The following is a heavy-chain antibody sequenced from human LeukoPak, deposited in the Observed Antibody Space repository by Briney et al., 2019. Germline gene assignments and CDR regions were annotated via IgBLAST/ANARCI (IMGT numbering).Heavy chain of an antibody. Sequence: TGGSLRLSCAASGFTFSSYAMHWVRQAPGKGLEWVAVISYDGSNKYYADSVEGRFTISRDNSKNTLYLQMNSLRAEDTAVYYCARERALQYFDWLYYGMDVWGQGTTVTVSS. V-gene: IGHV3-30-3*01. CDR3: ARERALQYFDWLYYGMDV. J-gene: IGHJ6*02. CDR1: GFTFSSYA. CDR2: ISYDGSNK. D-gene: IGHD3-9*01.